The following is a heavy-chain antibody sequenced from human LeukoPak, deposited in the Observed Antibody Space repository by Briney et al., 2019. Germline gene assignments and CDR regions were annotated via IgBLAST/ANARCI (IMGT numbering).Heavy chain of an antibody. V-gene: IGHV5-51*01. Sequence: PGESLKISCKGSGYSFTSYWIGWVRQMPGKGLEWMGIIYPGDSDTRYSPSFQGQVTISADKSISTAYLQWSSLKASDTAMYYCARRMGVYYYGSGSYYWVVFDYWGQGTLVTVSS. CDR2: IYPGDSDT. CDR1: GYSFTSYW. J-gene: IGHJ4*02. CDR3: ARRMGVYYYGSGSYYWVVFDY. D-gene: IGHD3-10*01.